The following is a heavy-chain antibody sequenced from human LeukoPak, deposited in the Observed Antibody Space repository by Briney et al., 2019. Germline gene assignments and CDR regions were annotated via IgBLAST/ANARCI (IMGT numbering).Heavy chain of an antibody. J-gene: IGHJ3*01. D-gene: IGHD1/OR15-1a*01. Sequence: QAGGSLRLSCAASGFTFSGSAMHWVRQASGKGLEWVGRIRSKPNNYATAYVASVKGRFTISRDDSKNTASLQMDRLKTEDTAIYYCARIPDEQALVDVALDVWGQGTKVTVSS. V-gene: IGHV3-73*01. CDR2: IRSKPNNYAT. CDR1: GFTFSGSA. CDR3: ARIPDEQALVDVALDV.